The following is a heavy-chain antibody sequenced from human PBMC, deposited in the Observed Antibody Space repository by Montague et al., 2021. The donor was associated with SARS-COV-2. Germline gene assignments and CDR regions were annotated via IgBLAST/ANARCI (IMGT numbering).Heavy chain of an antibody. Sequence: TLSLTCTVSGDAIISGDYYWTWVRQPPGKGLEWIGYVRLSGDSHYNPSLKGRVSISIDTTKNQFSLKLNSVTAADTAVYYCARDRGLGVAENFDCWGQGTPVTVSS. CDR1: GDAIISGDYY. J-gene: IGHJ4*02. CDR2: VRLSGDS. V-gene: IGHV4-30-4*01. CDR3: ARDRGLGVAENFDC. D-gene: IGHD3-10*01.